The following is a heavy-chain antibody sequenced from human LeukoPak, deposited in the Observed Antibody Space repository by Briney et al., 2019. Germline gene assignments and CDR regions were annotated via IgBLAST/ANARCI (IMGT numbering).Heavy chain of an antibody. CDR2: INSDGSST. V-gene: IGHV3-74*01. CDR1: GFTFSSYW. D-gene: IGHD5-12*01. Sequence: GGSLRLSCAASGFTFSSYWMHWVRQAPGKGLVWVSRINSDGSSTCYADSVKGRFTISRDNAKNTLYLQMNSLRAEVTAVYYCARSPFYSGYDSRARYYYYGMDVWGQGTTVTVSS. CDR3: ARSPFYSGYDSRARYYYYGMDV. J-gene: IGHJ6*02.